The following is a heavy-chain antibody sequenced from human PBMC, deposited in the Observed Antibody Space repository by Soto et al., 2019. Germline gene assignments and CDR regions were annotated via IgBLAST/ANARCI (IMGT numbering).Heavy chain of an antibody. J-gene: IGHJ4*02. D-gene: IGHD6-19*01. CDR2: VSHDGRNK. Sequence: VQLVESGGGVVQPGRSLRLSCAASGFTFSDYAMHWVRQAPGKGREWVAVVSHDGRNKHYADSVKGRFTISRDSSKNTVSLEMTSLRAEDTAVYYCAKGGRQWLVTSDFNYWGQGALVTVSS. CDR1: GFTFSDYA. CDR3: AKGGRQWLVTSDFNY. V-gene: IGHV3-30*18.